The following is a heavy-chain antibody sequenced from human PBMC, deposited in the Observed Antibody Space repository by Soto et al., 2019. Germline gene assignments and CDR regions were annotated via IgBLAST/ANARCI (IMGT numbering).Heavy chain of an antibody. CDR3: ARVRYSGYAFDY. V-gene: IGHV3-53*01. D-gene: IGHD5-12*01. J-gene: IGHJ4*02. Sequence: PGGSLRLSCAASGFTVSSNYMSWVRQAPGKGLEWVSVIYSGGSTYYADSVKGRFTISRDNSKNTLYPQMNSLRAEDTAVYCCARVRYSGYAFDYWGQGTLVTVSS. CDR1: GFTVSSNY. CDR2: IYSGGST.